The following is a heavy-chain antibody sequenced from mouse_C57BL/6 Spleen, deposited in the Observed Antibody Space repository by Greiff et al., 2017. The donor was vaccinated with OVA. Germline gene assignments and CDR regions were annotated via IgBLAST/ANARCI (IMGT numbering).Heavy chain of an antibody. CDR3: ARETTVVAYFDY. D-gene: IGHD1-1*01. V-gene: IGHV5-17*01. CDR2: ISSGSSTI. Sequence: EVMLVESGGGLVKPGGSLKLSCAASGFTFSDYGMHWVRQAPEKGLEWVAYISSGSSTIYYADTVKGRFTISRDNAKNTLFLQMTSLRSEDTAMYYCARETTVVAYFDYWGQGTTLTVSS. CDR1: GFTFSDYG. J-gene: IGHJ2*01.